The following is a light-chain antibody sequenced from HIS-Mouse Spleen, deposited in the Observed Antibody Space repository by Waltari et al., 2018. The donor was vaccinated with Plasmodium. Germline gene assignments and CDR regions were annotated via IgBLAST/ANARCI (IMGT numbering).Light chain of an antibody. V-gene: IGKV1-6*01. J-gene: IGKJ1*01. CDR2: AAS. CDR3: LQDYNYPWT. CDR1: QGLRHD. Sequence: IQMTQSPSSLSASVGARVPITCRASQGLRHDLGLYQQKPGKAPKPLIYAASSLQSGVPSRFSGSGSGTDFTLTISSLQPEDFATYYCLQDYNYPWTFGQGTKVEIK.